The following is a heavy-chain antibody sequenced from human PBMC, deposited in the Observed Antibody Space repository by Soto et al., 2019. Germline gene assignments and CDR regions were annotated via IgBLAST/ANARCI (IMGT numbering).Heavy chain of an antibody. J-gene: IGHJ5*02. CDR1: GFAFSTYN. Sequence: GSLRLSCADSGFAFSTYNMNWVRQAPGKGLEWVSSISDDSTYIKYADSVKGRFTISRDNARNSLYLQMNSLRAEDTAVYYCARRSVGMATTWFFHAWGQGTLVTVSS. CDR2: ISDDSTYI. D-gene: IGHD3-10*01. CDR3: ARRSVGMATTWFFHA. V-gene: IGHV3-21*01.